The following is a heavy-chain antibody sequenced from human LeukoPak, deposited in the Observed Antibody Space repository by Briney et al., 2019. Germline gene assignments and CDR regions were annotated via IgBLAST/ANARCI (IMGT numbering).Heavy chain of an antibody. J-gene: IGHJ4*02. CDR3: ASLVSNSADY. CDR2: IYSGDSET. D-gene: IGHD4-11*01. V-gene: IGHV5-51*01. Sequence: GESLKISCKASGYKFSNFWIGWVRQMPGKGLEWMGIIYSGDSETRYSPSFQGQVTISADKSISTAYPQWSSLKASDTAMYYCASLVSNSADYWGQGTLVTVSS. CDR1: GYKFSNFW.